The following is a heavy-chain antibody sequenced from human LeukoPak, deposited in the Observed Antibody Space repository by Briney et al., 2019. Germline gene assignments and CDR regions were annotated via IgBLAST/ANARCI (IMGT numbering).Heavy chain of an antibody. Sequence: PSETLSLTCAVYGGSFSGYYWSWIRQPPGKGLEWIGEINHSGSTNYNPSLKSRVTISVDTSKNQFSLKLSSVTAADTAVYYCARDRGWGFPDWYFDLWGRGTLVTVSS. CDR1: GGSFSGYY. CDR2: INHSGST. D-gene: IGHD3-10*01. V-gene: IGHV4-34*01. J-gene: IGHJ2*01. CDR3: ARDRGWGFPDWYFDL.